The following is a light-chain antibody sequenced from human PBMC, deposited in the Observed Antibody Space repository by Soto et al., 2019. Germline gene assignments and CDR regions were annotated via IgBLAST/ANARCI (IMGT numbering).Light chain of an antibody. CDR3: HQYGNSRYT. CDR1: QRVDNNY. V-gene: IGKV3D-20*01. Sequence: EIVLTQSPGALSLSPGERATLSCGASQRVDNNYVAWYQQKPGLAPRLLIYDAVNRTTGIPDRFSGGGSGTYFTLTISSLEPEDVAVYYCHQYGNSRYTFGQGTKVQIK. J-gene: IGKJ2*01. CDR2: DAV.